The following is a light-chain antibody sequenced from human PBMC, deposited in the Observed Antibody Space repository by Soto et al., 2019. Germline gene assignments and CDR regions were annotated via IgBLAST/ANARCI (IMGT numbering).Light chain of an antibody. J-gene: IGKJ2*01. CDR1: ESVTNF. V-gene: IGKV1-39*01. CDR3: QQSSRAPMYT. CDR2: GAS. Sequence: DIQMTQSPSSLSASVGDRVPITCRASESVTNFLNWYQQQPGKAPKLLIYGASTLQSGVPSRFSGSGSGTDFTLTINSLQPEDVATYYCQQSSRAPMYTFGQGTKLEIK.